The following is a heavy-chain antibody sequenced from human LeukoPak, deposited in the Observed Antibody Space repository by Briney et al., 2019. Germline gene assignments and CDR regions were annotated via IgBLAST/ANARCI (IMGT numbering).Heavy chain of an antibody. D-gene: IGHD3-10*01. CDR2: IYYSGST. J-gene: IGHJ5*02. V-gene: IGHV4-39*01. Sequence: SETLSLTCTVSGGSISSSSYYWGWIRQPPGKGLEWIGSIYYSGSTYCNPSLKSRVTISVDTSKNQFSLKLSSVTAADTAVYYCARLLWFGESGDWFDPWGQGTLVTVSS. CDR3: ARLLWFGESGDWFDP. CDR1: GGSISSSSYY.